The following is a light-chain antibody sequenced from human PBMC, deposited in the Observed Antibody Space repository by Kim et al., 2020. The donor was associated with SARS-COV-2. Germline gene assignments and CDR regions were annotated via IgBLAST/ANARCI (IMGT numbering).Light chain of an antibody. Sequence: SPGERATLSCRASQSIINNYLAWYQQKPGQPPRLLIYGTSRRATGIPDRFSGSGSGTDFTLTISRLEPEDFALYYCQQYTSSPRTFGQGTKVDIK. J-gene: IGKJ1*01. CDR1: QSIINNY. V-gene: IGKV3-20*01. CDR2: GTS. CDR3: QQYTSSPRT.